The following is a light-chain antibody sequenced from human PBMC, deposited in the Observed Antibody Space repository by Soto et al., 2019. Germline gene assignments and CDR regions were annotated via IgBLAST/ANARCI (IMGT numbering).Light chain of an antibody. V-gene: IGLV7-46*01. CDR1: TGAVTSGHY. CDR2: DTS. Sequence: QAVVTQEPSLTVSPGGTVTLTCGSSTGAVTSGHYPYWFQQKPGQAPRTLIYDTSNKHSWTPARFSGSLLGGKAALTLSGALPEDEAEYHCLLSYSGARVVFGGGTKLTVL. J-gene: IGLJ2*01. CDR3: LLSYSGARVV.